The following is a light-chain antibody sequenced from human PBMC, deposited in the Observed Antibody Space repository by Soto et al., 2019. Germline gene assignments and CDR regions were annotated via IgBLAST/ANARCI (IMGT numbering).Light chain of an antibody. CDR2: EVT. Sequence: QSLLTQPASVSASAGRSITISCTGTSSDVGTYDDVSWYRQHPGKAPRLLIYEVTNRPSGVSNRFSGSKSGDTASLTISGLQAEDEGDYYCSSYTIGSTYVFGSGTKVTVL. J-gene: IGLJ1*01. CDR3: SSYTIGSTYV. V-gene: IGLV2-14*01. CDR1: SSDVGTYDD.